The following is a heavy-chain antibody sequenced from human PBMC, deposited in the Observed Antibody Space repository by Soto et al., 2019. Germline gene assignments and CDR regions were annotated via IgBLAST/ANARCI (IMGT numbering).Heavy chain of an antibody. V-gene: IGHV3-43*01. Sequence: EVQLVESGGVVVQSGGSLRLSCAASGFTVDDYMMHWVRQAPGKGLEWVSLISWDSATTQYAHSVKGRFTISRDNTKNSLYLQMNSLRSEDTGLYYCAQDIRGSGWYEFDSWGQGTLVTVSS. CDR2: ISWDSATT. D-gene: IGHD6-19*01. CDR1: GFTVDDYM. J-gene: IGHJ4*02. CDR3: AQDIRGSGWYEFDS.